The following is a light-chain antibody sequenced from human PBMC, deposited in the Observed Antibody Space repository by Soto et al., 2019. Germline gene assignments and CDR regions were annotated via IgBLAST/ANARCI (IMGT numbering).Light chain of an antibody. CDR2: GVS. V-gene: IGLV2-11*01. CDR3: SAYGSSSPLYV. CDR1: NSDVGGYNY. Sequence: QSALTQPRSVSGSPGQSVTISCTGTNSDVGGYNYVSWYQQYPGKAPKLMISGVSERPSGVPDRFSGSKSGNTASLTIPGLQAEDEGDYYCSAYGSSSPLYVFGTGTKLTVL. J-gene: IGLJ1*01.